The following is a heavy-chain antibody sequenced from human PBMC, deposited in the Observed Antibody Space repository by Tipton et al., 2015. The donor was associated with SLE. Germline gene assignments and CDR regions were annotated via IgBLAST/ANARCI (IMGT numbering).Heavy chain of an antibody. CDR3: ATLHSGYDYYYYGMDV. CDR2: INHSGRI. V-gene: IGHV4-34*01. J-gene: IGHJ6*02. D-gene: IGHD5-12*01. Sequence: TLSLTCTVYGESLSGHYWVWIRQPPGKGLAWIGDINHSGRIAYNPSLMSRVTISEATSKNQFSLKLSSVTAADTAVYYCATLHSGYDYYYYGMDVWGQGTTVTVSS. CDR1: GESLSGHY.